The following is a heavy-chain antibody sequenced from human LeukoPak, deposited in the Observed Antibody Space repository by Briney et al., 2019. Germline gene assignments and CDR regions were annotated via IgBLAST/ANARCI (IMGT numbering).Heavy chain of an antibody. CDR1: GGSISSSSYY. D-gene: IGHD6-19*01. Sequence: SETLPLTCTVYGGSISSSSYYWGWIRQPPAKGLEWIGSIYYSGSTYYNPSLKSRVTISVDTSKNQFSLKLSSVTAADTAVYYCARQWLVRGSAFDIWGQGTMVTVSS. V-gene: IGHV4-39*01. CDR3: ARQWLVRGSAFDI. CDR2: IYYSGST. J-gene: IGHJ3*02.